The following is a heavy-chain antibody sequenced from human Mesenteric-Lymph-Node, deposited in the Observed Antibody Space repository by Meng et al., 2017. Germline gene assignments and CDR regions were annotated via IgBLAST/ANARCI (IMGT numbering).Heavy chain of an antibody. Sequence: EVQLLESGGGLVQPGGSRSLSWAPSAFTSTNYAMSWDRQAPGKGLEWVSTISDSGGRIFYADSVKGRFTISRDNSKNTVYLQMNSLRVEDTAIYYCAKRVEWQQLAPFDYWGRGTLVTVSS. D-gene: IGHD6-13*01. CDR3: AKRVEWQQLAPFDY. V-gene: IGHV3-23*01. CDR1: AFTSTNYA. CDR2: ISDSGGRI. J-gene: IGHJ4*02.